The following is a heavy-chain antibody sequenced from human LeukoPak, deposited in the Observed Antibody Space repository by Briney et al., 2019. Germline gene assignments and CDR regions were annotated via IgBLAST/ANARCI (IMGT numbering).Heavy chain of an antibody. D-gene: IGHD5-18*01. J-gene: IGHJ3*02. CDR2: IYTTGTT. Sequence: SETLSLTCTVSGGSFSTYYWSWIRQPAGKGLEWIGHIYTTGTTDYNPSLKSRVTMSIDTSKNQFSLKLNSVTAADTAIYYCARDGLWIQNSFNIWGQGTMVTVSS. CDR3: ARDGLWIQNSFNI. V-gene: IGHV4-4*07. CDR1: GGSFSTYY.